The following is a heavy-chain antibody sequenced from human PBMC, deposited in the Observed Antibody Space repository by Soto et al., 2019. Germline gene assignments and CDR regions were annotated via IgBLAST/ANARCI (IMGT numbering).Heavy chain of an antibody. CDR2: IKSKTDGGTT. CDR3: TTASYCSNGVCYTVYYFDY. D-gene: IGHD2-8*01. J-gene: IGHJ4*02. V-gene: IGHV3-15*07. CDR1: GFTFSNAW. Sequence: EVQLVESGGDLVKPGGSLRLSCAASGFTFSNAWMNWVRQAPGKGLEWVGRIKSKTDGGTTDYVAPAKGRFTISRDDSKNTLSLHMNSLKTEDTAVYYCTTASYCSNGVCYTVYYFDYWGQGTLVTVSS.